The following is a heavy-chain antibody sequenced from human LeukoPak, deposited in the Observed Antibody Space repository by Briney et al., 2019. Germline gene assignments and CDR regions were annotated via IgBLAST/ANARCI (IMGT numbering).Heavy chain of an antibody. D-gene: IGHD3-22*01. CDR2: INHSGST. V-gene: IGHV4-34*01. CDR3: ASGYAHYYDSSGYYSWFDP. Sequence: SETLSLTCAVYGGSFSGYYWSWIRQPPGKGLEWIGEINHSGSTNYNPSLKSRVTISVDTSKNQFSLKLSSVTAADTAVYYCASGYAHYYDSSGYYSWFDPWGQGTLVTVSS. CDR1: GGSFSGYY. J-gene: IGHJ5*02.